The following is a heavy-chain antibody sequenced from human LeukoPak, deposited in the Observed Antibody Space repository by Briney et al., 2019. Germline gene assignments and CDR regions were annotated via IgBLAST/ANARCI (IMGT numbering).Heavy chain of an antibody. D-gene: IGHD6-13*01. Sequence: ASVKVSCKVSGYTLTELSMHWVRQAPGKGLEWMGGFDPEDGETIYAQKFQGRVTVTRDTSISTAYMELSRLRSDDTAVYYCARGPAAAAGFDIWGQGTMVTVSS. CDR3: ARGPAAAAGFDI. V-gene: IGHV1-24*01. J-gene: IGHJ3*02. CDR2: FDPEDGET. CDR1: GYTLTELS.